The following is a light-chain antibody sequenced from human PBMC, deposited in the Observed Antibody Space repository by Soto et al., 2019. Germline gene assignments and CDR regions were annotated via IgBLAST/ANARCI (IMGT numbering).Light chain of an antibody. CDR3: QQYDNWPYT. J-gene: IGKJ2*01. Sequence: EIVMTQSSANLSVSPGERATLSCRASQSVSNTLAWYQQKPGQAPRLLMYGASIRATGIPARFSGGGSGTQFTLTISSLHSEDFAVYYCQQYDNWPYTFGQGTKVDIK. V-gene: IGKV3-15*01. CDR1: QSVSNT. CDR2: GAS.